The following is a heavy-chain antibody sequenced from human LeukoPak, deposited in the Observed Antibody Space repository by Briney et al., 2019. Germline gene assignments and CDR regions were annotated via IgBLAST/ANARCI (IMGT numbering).Heavy chain of an antibody. CDR2: INHSGST. D-gene: IGHD2-15*01. J-gene: IGHJ4*02. Sequence: SETLSLTCAVYGGSFSGYYWSWIRQPPGKGLEWIGEINHSGSTNYNPSLKSRVTISVDTSKNQFSLKLSSVPAAETAVYYCARGPPRYRYCSGGSCYSSLFDYWGQGTLVTVSS. CDR1: GGSFSGYY. CDR3: ARGPPRYRYCSGGSCYSSLFDY. V-gene: IGHV4-34*01.